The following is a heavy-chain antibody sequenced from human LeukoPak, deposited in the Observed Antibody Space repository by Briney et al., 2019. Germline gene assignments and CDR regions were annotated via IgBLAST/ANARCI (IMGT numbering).Heavy chain of an antibody. CDR1: GFTFSSYS. Sequence: PGGSLRLSCAASGFTFSSYSMNWVRQAPGKGLEWVSYISSSSSTIYYADSVKGRFTISRDNAKNSLYLQMNSPRAEDTAVYYCARDRNSSGWYGGRIWVYYFDYWGQGTLVTVSS. CDR2: ISSSSSTI. V-gene: IGHV3-48*01. D-gene: IGHD6-19*01. CDR3: ARDRNSSGWYGGRIWVYYFDY. J-gene: IGHJ4*02.